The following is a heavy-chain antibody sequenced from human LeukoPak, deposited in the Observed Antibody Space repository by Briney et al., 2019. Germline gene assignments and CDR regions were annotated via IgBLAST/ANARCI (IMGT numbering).Heavy chain of an antibody. Sequence: GGSLRLSCAASGFTFSSYAMHWVRQAPGKGLEWVAVISYDGSNKYYADSVKGRFTISRDNSKNTLYLQMNSRRAEDTAVYYCAREGYCSGGSCSNRLDYWGRGTLVTVSS. V-gene: IGHV3-30-3*01. CDR3: AREGYCSGGSCSNRLDY. D-gene: IGHD2-15*01. CDR1: GFTFSSYA. CDR2: ISYDGSNK. J-gene: IGHJ4*02.